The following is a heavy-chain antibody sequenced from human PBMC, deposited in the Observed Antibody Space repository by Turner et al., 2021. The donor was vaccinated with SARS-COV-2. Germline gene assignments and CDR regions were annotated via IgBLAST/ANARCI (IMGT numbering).Heavy chain of an antibody. CDR1: GGSTSSSTYF. V-gene: IGHV4-39*02. CDR3: AILLGYTWNDFDY. J-gene: IGHJ4*02. D-gene: IGHD1-20*01. Sequence: QLQLQESGPGLVKPSETLSLTCTVSGGSTSSSTYFWGWIRQPPGRGLEWIGSVDYRGTSNYNPSLKSRVAISVDTSKNHFSLNLSAVTAADTALYYCAILLGYTWNDFDYWGQGTLVTVSS. CDR2: VDYRGTS.